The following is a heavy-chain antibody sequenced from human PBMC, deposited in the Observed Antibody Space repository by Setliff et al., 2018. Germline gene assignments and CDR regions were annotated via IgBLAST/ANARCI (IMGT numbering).Heavy chain of an antibody. CDR1: GGSFSGYY. CDR3: ARGKWYFDY. J-gene: IGHJ4*02. V-gene: IGHV4-34*01. D-gene: IGHD2-8*01. Sequence: SETLSLTCAVYGGSFSGYYWSWIRQPPGKGLEWIGEINHSGSTNYNPSLKSRVTISVDASKNQFSLKLSSVTAADTAVYYCARGKWYFDYWGQGTLVTVSS. CDR2: INHSGST.